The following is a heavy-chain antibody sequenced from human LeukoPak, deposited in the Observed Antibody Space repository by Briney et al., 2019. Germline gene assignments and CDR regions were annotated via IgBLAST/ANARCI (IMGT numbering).Heavy chain of an antibody. V-gene: IGHV3-21*04. CDR1: GFTFSSYS. CDR2: ISTSSSYI. D-gene: IGHD3-16*01. J-gene: IGHJ6*03. CDR3: ARVRYDYVWGSYRYYYMDV. Sequence: GGSLRLSCAASGFTFSSYSMNWVRQAPGKGLEWVSFISTSSSYIHNADSVKGRFTISRHNAKNSLYLQMNSLRAEDTAVYYCARVRYDYVWGSYRYYYMDVWGKGTTVTISS.